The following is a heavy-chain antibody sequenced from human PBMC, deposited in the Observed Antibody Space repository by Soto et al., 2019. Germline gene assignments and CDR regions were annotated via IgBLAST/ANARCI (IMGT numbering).Heavy chain of an antibody. V-gene: IGHV3-23*01. Sequence: EVQLLESGGGLVQPGGSLRLSCAASGFTFNNFAMTWVRQAPGKGLEWVSVVGTTGTANYADSVKGRFTISRDNSKKTLSLQMNSLRGEDTATYYCAKDRPPNDDSSGSSTEYFDLWGRGTLVSVSS. J-gene: IGHJ2*01. CDR3: AKDRPPNDDSSGSSTEYFDL. CDR1: GFTFNNFA. CDR2: VGTTGTA. D-gene: IGHD3-22*01.